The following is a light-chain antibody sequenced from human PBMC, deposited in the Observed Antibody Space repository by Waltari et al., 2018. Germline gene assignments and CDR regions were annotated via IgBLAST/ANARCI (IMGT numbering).Light chain of an antibody. CDR2: EVT. J-gene: IGLJ3*02. CDR3: SSFAGRWV. CDR1: SSDFGNSNF. V-gene: IGLV2-8*01. Sequence: QSALTQPPSASGSPGQSVTISCTGTSSDFGNSNFFSWYQQHPGKAPKVIIYEVTKRSSGVPDRFSGSKSGNTASLTVSGLQAEDEADYYCSSFAGRWVFGGGTKLTVL.